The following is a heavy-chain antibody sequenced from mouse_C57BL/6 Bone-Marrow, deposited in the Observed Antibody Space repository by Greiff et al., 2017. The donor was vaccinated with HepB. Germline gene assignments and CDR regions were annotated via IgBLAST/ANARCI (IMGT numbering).Heavy chain of an antibody. CDR3: ARWNDGYYPYAMDY. CDR1: GYTFTDYN. J-gene: IGHJ4*01. D-gene: IGHD2-3*01. V-gene: IGHV1-22*01. CDR2: INPNNGGT. Sequence: EVQLQQSGPELVKPGASVKMSCKASGYTFTDYNMHWVKQSHGKSLEWIGYINPNNGGTSYNQKFKGKATLTVNKSSSTAYMARRSLTSEDSAVYYCARWNDGYYPYAMDYWSQGTSVTVSS.